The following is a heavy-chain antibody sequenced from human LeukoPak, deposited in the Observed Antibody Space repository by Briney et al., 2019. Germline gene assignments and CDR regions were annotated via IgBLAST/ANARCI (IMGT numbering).Heavy chain of an antibody. CDR2: ISGSGGST. D-gene: IGHD6-13*01. CDR3: AKPPCWIAAAGYYYFDY. V-gene: IGHV3-23*01. Sequence: GGSLRLSCAASGFTFSSYAMSWVRQAPGKGLEWVSLISGSGGSTYYADSVKGRFTISRDNSKNTLYLQMNSLRAEDTAVYYCAKPPCWIAAAGYYYFDYWGQGTLVTVSS. CDR1: GFTFSSYA. J-gene: IGHJ4*02.